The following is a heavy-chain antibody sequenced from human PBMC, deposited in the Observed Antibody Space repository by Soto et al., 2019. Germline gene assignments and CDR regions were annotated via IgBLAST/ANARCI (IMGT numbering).Heavy chain of an antibody. CDR1: GYIFTSYN. Sequence: ASVEVSCRASGYIFTSYNVNWVRRATGQGLEWMGWMHPTSGSTGFARNFQGRVTMTRNTSISTAYMELSSLRSEDTAVYYCARDCSGGSCYALDYYYYGMDVWGQGTTVTVSS. D-gene: IGHD2-15*01. CDR2: MHPTSGST. V-gene: IGHV1-8*01. CDR3: ARDCSGGSCYALDYYYYGMDV. J-gene: IGHJ6*02.